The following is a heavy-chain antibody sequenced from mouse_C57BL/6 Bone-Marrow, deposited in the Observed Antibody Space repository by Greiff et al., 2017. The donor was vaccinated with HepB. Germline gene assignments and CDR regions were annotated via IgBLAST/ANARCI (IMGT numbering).Heavy chain of an antibody. Sequence: VQLQQPGAELVMPGASVKLSCKASGYTFTSYWMHWVKQRPGQGLEWIGEIDPSDSYTNYNQKFKGKSTFTVDKSSSTAYMQLSSLTSEDSAVYYCARERVTVVDYWGQGTTLTVSS. CDR3: ARERVTVVDY. CDR1: GYTFTSYW. V-gene: IGHV1-69*01. CDR2: IDPSDSYT. J-gene: IGHJ2*01. D-gene: IGHD1-1*01.